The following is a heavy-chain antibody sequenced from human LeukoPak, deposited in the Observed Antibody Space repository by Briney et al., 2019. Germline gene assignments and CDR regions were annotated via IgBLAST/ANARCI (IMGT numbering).Heavy chain of an antibody. V-gene: IGHV4-39*01. CDR2: IYYSGST. CDR1: GGSISSSSYY. Sequence: SETLSLTCTVSGGSISSSSYYWGWIRQPPGKGLEWIGSIYYSGSTYYNPSLKSRVTISIDTSKNQFSLKLSSVTAADTAVYYCARFTSDDYWGQGTLVTVSS. CDR3: ARFTSDDY. J-gene: IGHJ4*02.